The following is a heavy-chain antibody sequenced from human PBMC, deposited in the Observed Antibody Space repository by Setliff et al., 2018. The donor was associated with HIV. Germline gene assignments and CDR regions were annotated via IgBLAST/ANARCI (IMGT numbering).Heavy chain of an antibody. CDR3: ANGADYFDY. J-gene: IGHJ4*02. D-gene: IGHD3-16*01. CDR1: GITFSSYA. V-gene: IGHV3-23*01. CDR2: ISGTGGTT. Sequence: PGGSLRLSCVASGITFSSYAMSWVRPAPGKGLEWVSAISGTGGTTNYADSVKGRFTISRDNSKNTLYLQMNSLRAEDTAVYYCANGADYFDYWGQGTLVTVSS.